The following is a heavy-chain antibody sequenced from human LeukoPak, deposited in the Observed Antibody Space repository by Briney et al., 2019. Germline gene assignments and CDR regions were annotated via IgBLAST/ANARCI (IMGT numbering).Heavy chain of an antibody. J-gene: IGHJ4*02. D-gene: IGHD6-13*01. CDR3: AKDSSSWPGSFDY. Sequence: GGSLRLSCAASGFTFSSNGMHWVRQAPGKGLEWVAFIRYDGSNKYYADSVKGRFTISRDNSKNTLYLQMNSLRAEDTAVYYCAKDSSSWPGSFDYWGQGTLVTVSS. CDR1: GFTFSSNG. CDR2: IRYDGSNK. V-gene: IGHV3-30*02.